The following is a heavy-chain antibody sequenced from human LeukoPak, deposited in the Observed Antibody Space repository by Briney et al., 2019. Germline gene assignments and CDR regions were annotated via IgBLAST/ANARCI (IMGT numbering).Heavy chain of an antibody. D-gene: IGHD2-2*02. Sequence: ASVKVSCKASGYTFTMYYIHWVRQAPGQGLEWMGWMNPNSGNTGYAQKFQGRVTMTRNTSISTAYMELSSLRSEDTAVYYCAGSYCSSTSCYTYAFDIWGQGTMVTVSS. V-gene: IGHV1-8*01. CDR1: GYTFTMYY. CDR2: MNPNSGNT. CDR3: AGSYCSSTSCYTYAFDI. J-gene: IGHJ3*02.